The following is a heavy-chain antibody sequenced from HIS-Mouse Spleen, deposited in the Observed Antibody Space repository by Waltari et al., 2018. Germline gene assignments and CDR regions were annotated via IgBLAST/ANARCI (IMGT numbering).Heavy chain of an antibody. Sequence: QLQLPESGPGLVKPSETLSLTCTVPGGSIRSSSYYWGWIRQPPGKGLEWIGSIYYSGSTSYNPSLKSRVTISVDTSKNQFSLKLSSVTAADTAVYYCAREIPYSSSWYDWYFDLWGRGTLVTVSS. CDR3: AREIPYSSSWYDWYFDL. J-gene: IGHJ2*01. CDR2: IYYSGST. V-gene: IGHV4-39*07. CDR1: GGSIRSSSYY. D-gene: IGHD6-13*01.